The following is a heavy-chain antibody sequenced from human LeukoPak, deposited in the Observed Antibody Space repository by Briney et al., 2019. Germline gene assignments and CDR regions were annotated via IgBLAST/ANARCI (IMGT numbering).Heavy chain of an antibody. Sequence: GSSVKVSCKASGGTFSSYAISWVRQAPRQGLEWMGGIIPIFGTANYAQKFQGRVTITTDESTSTAYMELSSLRSEDTAVYYCARGKLEVYYAISPGFDPWGQGTLVTVSS. CDR2: IIPIFGTA. D-gene: IGHD3-9*01. J-gene: IGHJ5*02. CDR3: ARGKLEVYYAISPGFDP. V-gene: IGHV1-69*05. CDR1: GGTFSSYA.